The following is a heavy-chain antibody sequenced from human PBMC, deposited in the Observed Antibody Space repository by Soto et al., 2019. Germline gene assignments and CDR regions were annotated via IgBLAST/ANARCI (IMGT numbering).Heavy chain of an antibody. D-gene: IGHD6-19*01. CDR2: ISYDGSNK. CDR3: ARDSWLVLELDY. V-gene: IGHV3-30-3*01. J-gene: IGHJ4*02. Sequence: PVGSLRLSCAASGFTFSSYAMHWVRQAPGKGLEWVAVISYDGSNKYYADSVKGRFTISRDNSKNTLYLQMNSLRAEDTAVYYCARDSWLVLELDYWGQGTLLTVSS. CDR1: GFTFSSYA.